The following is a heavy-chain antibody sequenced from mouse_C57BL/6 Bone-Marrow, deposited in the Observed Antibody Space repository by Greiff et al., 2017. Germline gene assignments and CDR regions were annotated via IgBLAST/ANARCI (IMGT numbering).Heavy chain of an antibody. Sequence: VQLQQSGAELVRPGASVKLSCKASGYTFTDYYINWVKQRPGQGLEWIARIYPGSGNTYYNEKFKGKATLTAEQSSSTAYMQLSSLTSEDSAVYFCAREGIYYYGSSYDFDYWGQGTTLTVSS. J-gene: IGHJ2*01. CDR2: IYPGSGNT. D-gene: IGHD1-1*01. CDR1: GYTFTDYY. V-gene: IGHV1-76*01. CDR3: AREGIYYYGSSYDFDY.